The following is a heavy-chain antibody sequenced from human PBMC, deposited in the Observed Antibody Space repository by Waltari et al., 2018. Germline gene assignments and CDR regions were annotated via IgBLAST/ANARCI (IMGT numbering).Heavy chain of an antibody. CDR3: ARDDGVEMATIPY. CDR2: IWYDGSNK. Sequence: QVQLVESGGGVVQPGRSLRLSCAASGFTFSSYGMHWVRKAPGKGGAGAPGKGLGWVAVIWYDGSNKYYADSVKGRFTISRDNSKNTLYLQMNSLRAEDTAVYYCARDDGVEMATIPYWGQGTLVTVSS. V-gene: IGHV3-33*01. CDR1: GFTFSSYG. J-gene: IGHJ4*02. D-gene: IGHD5-12*01.